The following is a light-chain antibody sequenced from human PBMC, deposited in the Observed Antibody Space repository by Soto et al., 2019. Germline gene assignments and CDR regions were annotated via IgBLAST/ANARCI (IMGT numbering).Light chain of an antibody. CDR1: QSVSSY. Sequence: DIVLTQSPAILSLSPGERATLSCRAIQSVSSYLAWYQRKPGQAPRLLIYDASNRATGIPARFSGSGSRTDFTLTISGLEAEDFAISYCPRHSNWPPVTFGGGTKVEIK. J-gene: IGKJ4*01. V-gene: IGKV3-11*01. CDR3: PRHSNWPPVT. CDR2: DAS.